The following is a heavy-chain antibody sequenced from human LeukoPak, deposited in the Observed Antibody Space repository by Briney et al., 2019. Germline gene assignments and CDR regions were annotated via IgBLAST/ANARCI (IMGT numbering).Heavy chain of an antibody. CDR2: ISGSGTNI. CDR3: AKDRGPYGGYYFDY. CDR1: GFTFSNYA. J-gene: IGHJ4*02. D-gene: IGHD4-17*01. V-gene: IGHV3-23*01. Sequence: GGSLRLSCAASGFTFSNYAMSWVRQAPGKGLEWVSAISGSGTNIFYADSSVKGRFTISRDNSKNTLYLQMNSLRAEDTAVYYCAKDRGPYGGYYFDYWGQGTLVTVSS.